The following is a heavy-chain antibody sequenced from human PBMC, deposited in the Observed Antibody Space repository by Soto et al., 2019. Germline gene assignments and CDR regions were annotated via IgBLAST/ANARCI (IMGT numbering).Heavy chain of an antibody. CDR2: ISYDGSNK. D-gene: IGHD6-19*01. CDR1: GFTFSSYA. V-gene: IGHV3-30-3*01. CDR3: ARDLEVAVAGA. Sequence: QVQLVESGGGVVQPGRSLRLSCAASGFTFSSYAMNWVRQAPSKGLEWVAVISYDGSNKYYADSVKGRFTISRDNSKNTLYLQMNSLRAEDTAVYYCARDLEVAVAGAWGQGTLVTVSS. J-gene: IGHJ5*02.